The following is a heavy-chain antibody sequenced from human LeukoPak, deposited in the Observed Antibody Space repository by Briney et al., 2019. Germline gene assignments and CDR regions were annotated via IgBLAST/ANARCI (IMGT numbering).Heavy chain of an antibody. J-gene: IGHJ4*02. D-gene: IGHD3-10*01. CDR3: ARNTMVRGVIILFDY. Sequence: GASVKVSCKASGGTFSSYAISWVRQAPGQGPEWMGRIIPILGIANYAQKFQGRVTITADKFTSTAYMELSSLRSEDTAVYYCARNTMVRGVIILFDYWGQGTLVTVSS. V-gene: IGHV1-69*04. CDR2: IIPILGIA. CDR1: GGTFSSYA.